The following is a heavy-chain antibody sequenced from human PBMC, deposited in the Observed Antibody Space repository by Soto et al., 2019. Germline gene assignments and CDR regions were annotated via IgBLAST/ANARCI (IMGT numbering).Heavy chain of an antibody. D-gene: IGHD2-2*03. Sequence: GGSLRLSCAASGFTFSSYAMSWVRQAPGKGLEWLSSISKSGTTTYYADSVKGRFTVSRDNAKNSLYLQMNSLRDEDMAVYYCARDGYCVSSSCSSLPDVWGQGTTVTVSS. CDR3: ARDGYCVSSSCSSLPDV. J-gene: IGHJ6*02. CDR1: GFTFSSYA. V-gene: IGHV3-48*02. CDR2: ISKSGTTT.